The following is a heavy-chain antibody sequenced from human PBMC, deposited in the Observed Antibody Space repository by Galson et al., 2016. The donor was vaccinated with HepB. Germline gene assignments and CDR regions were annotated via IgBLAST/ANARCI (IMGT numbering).Heavy chain of an antibody. CDR2: IGRGGDIK. J-gene: IGHJ4*02. Sequence: APGKGLEWVALIGRGGDIKFHADSVKGRFTISRDNSKNTLYLQMNSLRGEDTAVYYCARDDDYGHPEYFDYWGQGTLVTVSS. V-gene: IGHV3-33*01. CDR3: ARDDDYGHPEYFDY. D-gene: IGHD4-17*01.